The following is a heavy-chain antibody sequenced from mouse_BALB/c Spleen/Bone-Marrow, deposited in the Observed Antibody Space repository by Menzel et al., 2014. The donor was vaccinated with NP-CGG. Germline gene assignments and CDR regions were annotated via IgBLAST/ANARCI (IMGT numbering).Heavy chain of an antibody. CDR2: INPSTGYT. V-gene: IGHV1-7*01. CDR3: ARDHPYYFDY. Sequence: QVQLQQSGAELAKPWASVKMSCKASGYTFTSYWMHWVKQRPGQGLEWIGYINPSTGYTEYNQKFKDKATLTADKSSSTAYMQLSSLTSEDSAVYYCARDHPYYFDYWGQGTTLTVSS. J-gene: IGHJ2*01. CDR1: GYTFTSYW.